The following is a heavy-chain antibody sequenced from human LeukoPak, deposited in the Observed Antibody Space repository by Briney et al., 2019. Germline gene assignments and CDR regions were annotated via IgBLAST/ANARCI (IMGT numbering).Heavy chain of an antibody. CDR3: ARTGRYSGSYYFNY. J-gene: IGHJ4*02. D-gene: IGHD1-26*01. CDR1: GYTFTSYG. Sequence: ASVKRSCKASGYTFTSYGISWVREAPGQGLEWMGWISAYNGNTNYAQKLQGRVTITADKSTSTAYMELSSLRSEDTAVYYCARTGRYSGSYYFNYWGQGTLVTVSS. V-gene: IGHV1-18*01. CDR2: ISAYNGNT.